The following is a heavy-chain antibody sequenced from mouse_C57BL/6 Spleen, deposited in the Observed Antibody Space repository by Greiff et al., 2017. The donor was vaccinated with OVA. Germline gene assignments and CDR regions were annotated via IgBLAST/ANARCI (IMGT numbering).Heavy chain of an antibody. CDR3: TTRSITTVVAYWDFDV. Sequence: VQLQQSGAELVRPGASVKLSCTASGFNIKDDYMHWVKQRPEQGLEWIGWIDPENGDTEYASKFQGKATITADTSSNTAYLQLSSLTSEDTAVYYGTTRSITTVVAYWDFDVWGTGTTVTVSS. D-gene: IGHD1-1*01. CDR1: GFNIKDDY. V-gene: IGHV14-4*01. CDR2: IDPENGDT. J-gene: IGHJ1*03.